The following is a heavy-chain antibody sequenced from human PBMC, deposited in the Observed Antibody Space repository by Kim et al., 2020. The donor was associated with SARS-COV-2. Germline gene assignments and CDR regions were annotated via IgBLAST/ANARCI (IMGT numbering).Heavy chain of an antibody. CDR3: ARGNYYGSVTYPYHFDY. CDR2: INPGGGST. D-gene: IGHD3-10*01. J-gene: IGHJ4*02. CDR1: GYTFTNYY. Sequence: ASVKVSCKASGYTFTNYYIHWLRHAPGQGLEWMGIINPGGGSTTYAQEFEGRVAMARDTSTSTVYMELSGLRSEDTAVYYCARGNYYGSVTYPYHFDYWGQGALVTVSS. V-gene: IGHV1-46*01.